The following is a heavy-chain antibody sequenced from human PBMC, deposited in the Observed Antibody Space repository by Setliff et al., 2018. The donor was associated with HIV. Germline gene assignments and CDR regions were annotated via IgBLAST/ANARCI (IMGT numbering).Heavy chain of an antibody. V-gene: IGHV1-69*05. CDR1: GGTFGSYA. CDR3: ARSGYGDYDVEAPWDY. CDR2: IIPMFGTA. D-gene: IGHD4-17*01. J-gene: IGHJ4*02. Sequence: SVKVSCKASGGTFGSYAVSWVRQAPGQGLEWVGGIIPMFGTAKYAQKFQARVTLTTDESTSTAYMEVSGLKSDDTAVYYCARSGYGDYDVEAPWDYWGQGTLVTVSS.